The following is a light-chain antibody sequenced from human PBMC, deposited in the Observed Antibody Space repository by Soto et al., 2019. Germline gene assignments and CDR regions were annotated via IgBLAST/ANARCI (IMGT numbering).Light chain of an antibody. CDR2: EVS. V-gene: IGLV2-14*01. CDR3: SSYTSSSALV. J-gene: IGLJ2*01. CDR1: SSDVGGYNY. Sequence: QSALTQPASVSVSPGQSITISGTGSSSDVGGYNYVSWYQNHPGTAPKLMIYEVSNRPSGVSNRFSGSKSGNTASLTISGLQAEDEADYYCSSYTSSSALVFGGGTKLTVL.